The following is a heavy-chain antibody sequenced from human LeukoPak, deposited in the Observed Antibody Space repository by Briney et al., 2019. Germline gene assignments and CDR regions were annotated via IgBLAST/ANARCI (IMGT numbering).Heavy chain of an antibody. CDR3: AVTYYDYVWGSYRYAPGFDY. V-gene: IGHV4-39*01. CDR1: GGSISSSSYY. J-gene: IGHJ4*02. CDR2: IYYSGST. Sequence: SETLSLTCTVSGGSISSSSYYWGWIRQPPGKGLEWIGSIYYSGSTYYNPSLKSRVTISVDTSKNQFSLKLNSVTAADTAVYYCAVTYYDYVWGSYRYAPGFDYWGQGTLVTVSS. D-gene: IGHD3-16*02.